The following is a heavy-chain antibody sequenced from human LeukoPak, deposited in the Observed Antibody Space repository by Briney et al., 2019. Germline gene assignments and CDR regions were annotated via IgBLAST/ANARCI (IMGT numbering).Heavy chain of an antibody. V-gene: IGHV4-38-2*02. CDR1: DYSITSDYY. CDR2: IYHSGST. Sequence: PSETLSLTCAVSDYSITSDYYWGWIRQPPGEGLEWIGSIYHSGSTYYNPSLKSRVTISVDTSKNQFSLKLTSVTAADTAVYYCAREGSTSGTNWFDPWGQGTLVTVSS. CDR3: AREGSTSGTNWFDP. J-gene: IGHJ5*02. D-gene: IGHD3-10*01.